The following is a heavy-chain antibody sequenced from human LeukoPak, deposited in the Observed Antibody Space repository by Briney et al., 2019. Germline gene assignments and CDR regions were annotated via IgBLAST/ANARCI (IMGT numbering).Heavy chain of an antibody. CDR2: IWYDGSNK. D-gene: IGHD2-15*01. Sequence: GGSLRLSCAASAFTFRTYGMHWVRQAPGKGLEWVAVIWYDGSNKYYADSVKGRFTISRDNSKNTLYLQMNSLRAEDTAVYYCARDSGGGGSDLDYWGQGTLVTVSS. J-gene: IGHJ4*02. CDR3: ARDSGGGGSDLDY. CDR1: AFTFRTYG. V-gene: IGHV3-33*08.